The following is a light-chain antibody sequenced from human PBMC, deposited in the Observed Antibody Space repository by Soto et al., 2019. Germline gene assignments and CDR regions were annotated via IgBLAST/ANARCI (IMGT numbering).Light chain of an antibody. CDR3: QQSYRSPYT. Sequence: IQLTQSPSSLSASVGDRVTLTCRASQSINIYLNWYQQKPGKAPTLLIYAASSLQSGVPSRFSGGGSRTDFPITISSLQTEDFATYYCQQSYRSPYTFGQGTKLEI. J-gene: IGKJ2*01. V-gene: IGKV1-39*01. CDR2: AAS. CDR1: QSINIY.